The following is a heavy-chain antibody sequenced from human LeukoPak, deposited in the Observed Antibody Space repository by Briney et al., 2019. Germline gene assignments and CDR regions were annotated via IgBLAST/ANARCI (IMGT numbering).Heavy chain of an antibody. D-gene: IGHD2-21*02. Sequence: GASVKVSCKASGGTFSSYAISWVRQAPGQGLEWMGGIIPMFGTANYAQKFQGRVTITADESTSTAYMELSSLRSEDTAVYYCARGTTPGTYCGGDCYLVAYWGQGTLVTVSS. CDR1: GGTFSSYA. CDR2: IIPMFGTA. CDR3: ARGTTPGTYCGGDCYLVAY. J-gene: IGHJ4*02. V-gene: IGHV1-69*13.